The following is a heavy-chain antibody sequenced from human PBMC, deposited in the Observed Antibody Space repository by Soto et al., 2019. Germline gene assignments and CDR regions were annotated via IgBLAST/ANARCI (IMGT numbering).Heavy chain of an antibody. J-gene: IGHJ4*02. CDR1: GITFIADA. CDR3: AKSFSSNWYDYFDY. D-gene: IGHD6-13*01. V-gene: IGHV3-23*01. Sequence: GGSLRLSFSASGITFIADAMSWVRQAPGKGLEWVSAISGSGATTYYADSVKGRFTISRDKSKNTLYLQMNSLRAEDTALYYCAKSFSSNWYDYFDYWGRGSLVTVSS. CDR2: ISGSGATT.